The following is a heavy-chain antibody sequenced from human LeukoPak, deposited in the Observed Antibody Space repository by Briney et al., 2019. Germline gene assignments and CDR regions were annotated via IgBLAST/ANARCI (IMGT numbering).Heavy chain of an antibody. J-gene: IGHJ4*02. D-gene: IGHD4-23*01. CDR3: AREIDYGGNFDYFDY. CDR2: INPNGGST. V-gene: IGHV1-46*01. Sequence: GASVKVSCKASGYTFTSYYMHWVRQAPGQGLEWMGIINPNGGSTNYAQKFQGRVTMTRDTSTSTVYMELSSLRSEDTAVYYCAREIDYGGNFDYFDYWGQGTLVTVSS. CDR1: GYTFTSYY.